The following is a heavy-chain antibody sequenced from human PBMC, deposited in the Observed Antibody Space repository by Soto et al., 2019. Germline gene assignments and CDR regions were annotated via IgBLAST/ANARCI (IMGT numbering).Heavy chain of an antibody. CDR2: INHSGST. D-gene: IGHD2-2*01. CDR3: ARPYCSSSSCRHYYFDY. CDR1: GGSFSGYY. V-gene: IGHV4-34*01. Sequence: QVQLQQWGAGLLKPSETLSLTCAVYGGSFSGYYWSWIRQPPGKGLEWIGEINHSGSTNYNPSLKSRVTISVDTSKNQFSLKLSSVTAADTAVYYCARPYCSSSSCRHYYFDYWGQGTLVTVSS. J-gene: IGHJ4*02.